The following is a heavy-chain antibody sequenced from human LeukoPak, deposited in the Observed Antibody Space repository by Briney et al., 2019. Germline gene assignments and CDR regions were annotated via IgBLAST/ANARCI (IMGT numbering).Heavy chain of an antibody. CDR2: ISSSSSTI. V-gene: IGHV3-48*04. D-gene: IGHD2-2*01. J-gene: IGHJ4*02. Sequence: GGSLRLSCAASGFTFSSYSMNWVRQAPGKGLEWVSYISSSSSTIYYADSVKGRFTISRDNAKNSLYLQMNSLRAEDTAVYYCARDQTLSSTSHFDYWGQGTLVTVSS. CDR1: GFTFSSYS. CDR3: ARDQTLSSTSHFDY.